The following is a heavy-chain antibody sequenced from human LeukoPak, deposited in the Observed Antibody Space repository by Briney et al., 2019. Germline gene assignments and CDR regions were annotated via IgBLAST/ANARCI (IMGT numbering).Heavy chain of an antibody. D-gene: IGHD6-13*01. CDR2: IYPGDSDT. CDR3: ARRPVAAAGTFWFDP. V-gene: IGHV5-51*01. J-gene: IGHJ5*02. CDR1: GYTFNNYW. Sequence: GESLKISCKASGYTFNNYWIGWVRQMPGKGLEWMGIIYPGDSDTRYSPSFQGQVTISADKSISTAYLQWSSLKASDTAMYYCARRPVAAAGTFWFDPWGQGTLVTVSS.